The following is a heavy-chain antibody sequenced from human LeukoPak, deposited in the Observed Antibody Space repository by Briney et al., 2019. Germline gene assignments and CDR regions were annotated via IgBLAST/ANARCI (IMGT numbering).Heavy chain of an antibody. V-gene: IGHV1-18*01. CDR1: GYTFTSYG. Sequence: ASVKVSCKASGYTFTSYGISWVRQAPGQGLEWMGYMRPTDAYTGYAPKFQGRVTVTRDTSTNTLYMELSSLGSDDTAVYYCVREGAVALKHFDLWGQGTLLTVSS. CDR2: MRPTDAYT. CDR3: VREGAVALKHFDL. D-gene: IGHD6-19*01. J-gene: IGHJ4*02.